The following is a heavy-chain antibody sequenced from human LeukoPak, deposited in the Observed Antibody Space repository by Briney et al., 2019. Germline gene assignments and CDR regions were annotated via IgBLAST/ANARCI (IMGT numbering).Heavy chain of an antibody. D-gene: IGHD3-22*01. CDR1: GFTFSSYY. V-gene: IGHV3-7*01. CDR3: ARTRITMIVGLASRFDY. CDR2: IKQDGSEK. Sequence: GGSLRLSCAASGFTFSSYYMSWVRQAPGKGVEWVANIKQDGSEKYYVDSVKGRFTISRDNAKNSLYLQMNSLRAEDTAVYYCARTRITMIVGLASRFDYWGQGTLVTVSS. J-gene: IGHJ4*02.